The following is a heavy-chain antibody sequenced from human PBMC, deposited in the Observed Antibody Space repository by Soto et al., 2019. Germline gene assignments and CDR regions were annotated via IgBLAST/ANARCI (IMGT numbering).Heavy chain of an antibody. CDR3: AKGIDCGADCHSYDTFDI. V-gene: IGHV3-23*01. CDR2: FSGRSKST. J-gene: IGHJ3*02. CDR1: GFTVNNTA. Sequence: PVGSLRLSCAASGFTVNNTAMTWVRQAPGKGLEWVSAFSGRSKSTYYATSVKGRFTISKDNSKNTLYLQMNSLRAEDTALYYCAKGIDCGADCHSYDTFDIWGQGTVVTVSS. D-gene: IGHD2-21*02.